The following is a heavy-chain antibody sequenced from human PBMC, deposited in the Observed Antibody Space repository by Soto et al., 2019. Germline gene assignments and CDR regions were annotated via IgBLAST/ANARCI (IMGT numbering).Heavy chain of an antibody. Sequence: TSETLSLTCTVSGGSISSSSYYWGWIRQPPGKGLEWIGSIYYSGSTYYNPSLKSRVTISVDTSKNQFSLKLSSVTAADTAVYYCARRGGVYDSSGYYYVYFDYWGQGTLVTVSS. CDR1: GGSISSSSYY. CDR2: IYYSGST. V-gene: IGHV4-39*01. CDR3: ARRGGVYDSSGYYYVYFDY. D-gene: IGHD3-22*01. J-gene: IGHJ4*02.